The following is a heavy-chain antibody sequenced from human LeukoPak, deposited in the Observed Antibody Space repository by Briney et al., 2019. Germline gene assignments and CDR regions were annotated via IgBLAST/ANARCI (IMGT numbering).Heavy chain of an antibody. Sequence: GGSLRLSCAASGFTFDDYAMHWVRQAPGKGLEWVSGISWNSGSIGYADSAKGRFTISRDNAKNSLYLQMNSLRAEDTALYYCAKGPITMIVGDHFDYWGQGTLVTVSS. CDR3: AKGPITMIVGDHFDY. J-gene: IGHJ4*02. D-gene: IGHD3-22*01. CDR1: GFTFDDYA. V-gene: IGHV3-9*01. CDR2: ISWNSGSI.